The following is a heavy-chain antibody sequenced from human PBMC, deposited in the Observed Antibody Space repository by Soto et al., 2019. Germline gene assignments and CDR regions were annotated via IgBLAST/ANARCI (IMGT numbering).Heavy chain of an antibody. CDR1: GGPISSYY. CDR2: IYYSGST. J-gene: IGHJ5*02. V-gene: IGHV4-59*01. Sequence: QVQLQESGPRLVKPSETLSLNCTNSGGPISSYYWSWIRQSPGKGLEWIGYIYYSGSTNYNHSLKSRVTISVDTSKNQFSLELSSVTAADTAVYYCARGSSGGPHRLDSWGQGTLVTVSS. CDR3: ARGSSGGPHRLDS. D-gene: IGHD6-19*01.